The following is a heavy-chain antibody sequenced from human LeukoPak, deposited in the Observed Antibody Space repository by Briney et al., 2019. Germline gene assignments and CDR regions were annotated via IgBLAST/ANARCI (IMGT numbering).Heavy chain of an antibody. Sequence: GASVKVSCKAFGYTFTGYYIHWVRQAPGQGLEWMGWINPSSGGTNYAQKFQGRVTMTRDTSISTDYMELTRLRSDDTAVYYCAREPRGLGTQNNWFDPWGQGTLVTVSS. CDR1: GYTFTGYY. CDR3: AREPRGLGTQNNWFDP. D-gene: IGHD3-10*01. V-gene: IGHV1-2*02. J-gene: IGHJ5*02. CDR2: INPSSGGT.